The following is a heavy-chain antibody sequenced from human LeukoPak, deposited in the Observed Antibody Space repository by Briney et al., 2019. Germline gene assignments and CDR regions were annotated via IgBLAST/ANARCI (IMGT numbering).Heavy chain of an antibody. D-gene: IGHD3-16*01. CDR1: GYSFTSYW. V-gene: IGHV5-51*01. CDR2: IYPGDSDT. Sequence: RGESLKISCMGSGYSFTSYWIGWVRQMPGKGLEWMGIIYPGDSDTRYSPSFQGQVTISADKSISTAYLQWSSLKASDTAMYYCARSLGDYYYGMDVWGKGTTVTVSS. J-gene: IGHJ6*04. CDR3: ARSLGDYYYGMDV.